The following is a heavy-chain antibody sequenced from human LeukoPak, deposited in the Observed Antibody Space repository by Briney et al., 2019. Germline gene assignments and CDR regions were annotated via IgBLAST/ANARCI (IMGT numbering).Heavy chain of an antibody. CDR2: ISYDGSNR. CDR1: GFTFSSYA. J-gene: IGHJ4*02. Sequence: GRSLRLSCAASGFTFSSYAMHWVRQAPGKGLEWVAVISYDGSNRYYADSVKGRFTISRDNAKNSLYLQMNSLRAEDTAVYYCARAGIMITFGGVIDPFDYWGQGTLVTVSS. D-gene: IGHD3-16*02. CDR3: ARAGIMITFGGVIDPFDY. V-gene: IGHV3-30*04.